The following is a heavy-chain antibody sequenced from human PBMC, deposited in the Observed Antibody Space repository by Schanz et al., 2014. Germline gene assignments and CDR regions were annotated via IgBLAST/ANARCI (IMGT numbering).Heavy chain of an antibody. J-gene: IGHJ4*01. D-gene: IGHD6-13*01. Sequence: DLVESGGGLIQRGESLRLSCSASGFSFSSYSMNWVRQAPGKGLEWVSYISGTTTYTNYADSVKGRFTISRDNAKNSLYLQMNSLRAEDTAVYYCAREQIMAAAGLVDYWGHGTLDTVSS. CDR3: AREQIMAAAGLVDY. V-gene: IGHV3-48*04. CDR2: ISGTTTYT. CDR1: GFSFSSYS.